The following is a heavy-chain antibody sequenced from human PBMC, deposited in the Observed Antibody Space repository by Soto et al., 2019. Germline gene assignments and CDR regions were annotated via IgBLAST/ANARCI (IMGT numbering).Heavy chain of an antibody. V-gene: IGHV4-34*01. J-gene: IGHJ4*02. CDR1: GGSFSGYY. CDR2: INHSGST. D-gene: IGHD6-6*01. CDR3: ARGGEYSSSSCFDY. Sequence: SETLSLTCAVYGGSFSGYYWSWIRQPPGKGLEWIGEINHSGSTNYNPSLKSRVTISVDTSKNQFSLKLSSVTAADTAVYYCARGGEYSSSSCFDYWGQGTLVTVSS.